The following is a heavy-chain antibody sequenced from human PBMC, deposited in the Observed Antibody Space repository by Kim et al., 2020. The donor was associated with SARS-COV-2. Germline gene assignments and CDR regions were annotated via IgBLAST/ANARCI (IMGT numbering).Heavy chain of an antibody. CDR3: AREQQLVRGAFDL. J-gene: IGHJ3*01. V-gene: IGHV3-11*05. D-gene: IGHD6-13*01. Sequence: ANPVKSRFTTSRDNAKHSLYLQMNSLRAEDTAVYYWAREQQLVRGAFDLWGQGTMVTVSS.